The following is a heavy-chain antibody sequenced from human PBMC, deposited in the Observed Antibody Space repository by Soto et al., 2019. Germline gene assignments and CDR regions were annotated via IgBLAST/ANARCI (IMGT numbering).Heavy chain of an antibody. D-gene: IGHD3-10*01. J-gene: IGHJ5*02. Sequence: PSETLSLTCTVSGASISSGGYYWSWIRQHPGKGLEWIGYIYYSGSTYYNPSLKSRVTISVDTSKNQFSLKLSSVAAAERAVYYCTNYYGSGSYDWFDPRGQGTLVTVSS. CDR2: IYYSGST. V-gene: IGHV4-31*03. CDR1: GASISSGGYY. CDR3: TNYYGSGSYDWFDP.